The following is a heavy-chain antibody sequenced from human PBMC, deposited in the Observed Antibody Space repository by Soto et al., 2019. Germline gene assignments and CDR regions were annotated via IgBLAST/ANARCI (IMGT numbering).Heavy chain of an antibody. CDR2: VDGRGDYT. CDR1: GFTFSSYA. CDR3: AKGPMTGPFFYMDV. D-gene: IGHD3-9*01. V-gene: IGHV3-23*01. Sequence: EVQLLESGGTLVQPGGSLRISCATSGFTFSSYAMNWVSQAPGKGLEWVSAVDGRGDYTYYADSVEGRFTISRDNSMSTLSLQMNNLRVEDTALYYCAKGPMTGPFFYMDVWGNGTTVTVSS. J-gene: IGHJ6*03.